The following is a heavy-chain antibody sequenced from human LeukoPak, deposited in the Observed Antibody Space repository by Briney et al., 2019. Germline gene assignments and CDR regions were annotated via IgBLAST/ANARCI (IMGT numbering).Heavy chain of an antibody. CDR1: GFTFSSYA. CDR3: AKESRGSLQAFDI. D-gene: IGHD3-10*01. Sequence: GGCLRLSCAASGFTFSSYAMGWVRQAPGKGLEWVSAISGSGGRTYYADSVKGRFTISRDKSKNTLYLQMNSLRAEDTAVYYCAKESRGSLQAFDIWGQGTMVTVSS. CDR2: ISGSGGRT. J-gene: IGHJ3*02. V-gene: IGHV3-23*01.